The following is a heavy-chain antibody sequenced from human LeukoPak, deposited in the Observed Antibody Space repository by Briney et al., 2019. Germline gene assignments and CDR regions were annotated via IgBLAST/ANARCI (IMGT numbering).Heavy chain of an antibody. J-gene: IGHJ3*02. CDR3: ARTLTPNDAFDI. CDR2: IIPIFGTA. D-gene: IGHD2-15*01. Sequence: GSSVKVSCKASGGTFSSYAISWVRQAPGQGLEWMGGIIPIFGTANYAQKFQGRVTITADESTSTAYMELSSLRSEDTAVYYCARTLTPNDAFDIWGQGTMVTVSP. CDR1: GGTFSSYA. V-gene: IGHV1-69*01.